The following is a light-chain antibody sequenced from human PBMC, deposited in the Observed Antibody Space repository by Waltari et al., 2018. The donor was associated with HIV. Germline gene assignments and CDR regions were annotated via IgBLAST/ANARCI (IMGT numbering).Light chain of an antibody. J-gene: IGLJ3*02. CDR2: RNS. V-gene: IGLV1-44*01. CDR3: AAWDGSLNGRM. Sequence: QSVLTQPPSASGTPGQRVTMSVSESSSNIGSHAVSCYQQLPRTAPKLLIYRNSQRPAGCPDRCAGSKSGSSASLDSSGLQSEDEADYYCAAWDGSLNGRMFGGGTKLTVL. CDR1: SSNIGSHA.